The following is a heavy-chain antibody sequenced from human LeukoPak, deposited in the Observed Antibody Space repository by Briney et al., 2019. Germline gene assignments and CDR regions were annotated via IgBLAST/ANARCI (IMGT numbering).Heavy chain of an antibody. D-gene: IGHD3-22*01. J-gene: IGHJ4*02. CDR3: VRLDSSGYFFEY. CDR2: IHYSGST. Sequence: PSETLSLTCTVSGDSISPYYWSWIWQPPGKGLEWIGYIHYSGSTNYNPSLQSRVTISVDTSKNQFSLKLNSVTAADTAVYYCVRLDSSGYFFEYWGQGTLVTVAS. CDR1: GDSISPYY. V-gene: IGHV4-59*01.